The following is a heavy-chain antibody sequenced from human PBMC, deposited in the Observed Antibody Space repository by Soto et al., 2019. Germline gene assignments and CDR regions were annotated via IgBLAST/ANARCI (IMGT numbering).Heavy chain of an antibody. Sequence: GGSLRLSCAASGFTFDDYTMHWVRQAPGKGLEWVSLISWDGGSTYYADSVKGRFTISRDNSKNSLYLQMNSLRTEDTALYYCAKDVSYGPALYGMDVWGQGTTVTVSS. J-gene: IGHJ6*02. V-gene: IGHV3-43*01. CDR2: ISWDGGST. D-gene: IGHD3-10*01. CDR1: GFTFDDYT. CDR3: AKDVSYGPALYGMDV.